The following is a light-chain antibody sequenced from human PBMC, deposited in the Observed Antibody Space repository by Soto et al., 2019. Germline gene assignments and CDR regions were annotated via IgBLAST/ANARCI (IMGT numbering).Light chain of an antibody. CDR1: QSISSY. CDR3: QQSYSTPRT. V-gene: IGKV1-39*01. Sequence: DIQMTQSPSSLSASVGDRVTITCRASQSISSYLNWYQQKPGKAPKXLIYAASSLQSGVPSRFSGSGSGTDLTITISSLQPEDFETYDCQQSYSTPRTFGQGTKVDIK. CDR2: AAS. J-gene: IGKJ1*01.